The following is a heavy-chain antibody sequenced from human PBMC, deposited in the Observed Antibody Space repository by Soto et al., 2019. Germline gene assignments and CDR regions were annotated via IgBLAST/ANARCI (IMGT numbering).Heavy chain of an antibody. CDR3: ARPRGYSYGSLYYYYGMDV. V-gene: IGHV5-10-1*01. CDR2: IDPSDSYT. CDR1: GYSFTSYW. Sequence: PGESLKISCKGSGYSFTSYWISWVRQMPGKGLEWMGRIDPSDSYTNYSPSFQGHVTISADKSISTAYLQWSSLKASDTAMYYCARPRGYSYGSLYYYYGMDVWGQGTTVTVSS. D-gene: IGHD5-18*01. J-gene: IGHJ6*02.